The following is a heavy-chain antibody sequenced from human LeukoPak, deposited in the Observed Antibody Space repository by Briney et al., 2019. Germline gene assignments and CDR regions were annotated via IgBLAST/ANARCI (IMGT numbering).Heavy chain of an antibody. CDR1: GFTFSSYA. CDR2: ISGSGGST. V-gene: IGHV3-23*01. Sequence: PGGSLRLSCAASGFTFSSYAMSWVRQAPGKGLEWVSAISGSGGSTYYADSVKGRFTISRDNYKNTLYLQMNSLRAEDTAVYYCASSIVVVTAIRGAFDIWGQGTMVTVSS. D-gene: IGHD2-21*02. J-gene: IGHJ3*02. CDR3: ASSIVVVTAIRGAFDI.